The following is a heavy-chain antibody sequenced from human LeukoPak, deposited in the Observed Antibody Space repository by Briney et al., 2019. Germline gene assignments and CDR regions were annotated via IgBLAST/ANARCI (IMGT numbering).Heavy chain of an antibody. CDR2: IYNSEST. CDR1: GGSISSGGYY. Sequence: PSETLSLTCTVSGGSISSGGYYWSWLRQLPGRGLEWIGYIYNSESTYYNPSLKSRVTISVDTSKNQFSLKLSSVTAADTAVYYCARLGGYYDPPGYWGQGTLVTVSS. D-gene: IGHD3-22*01. CDR3: ARLGGYYDPPGY. J-gene: IGHJ4*02. V-gene: IGHV4-39*01.